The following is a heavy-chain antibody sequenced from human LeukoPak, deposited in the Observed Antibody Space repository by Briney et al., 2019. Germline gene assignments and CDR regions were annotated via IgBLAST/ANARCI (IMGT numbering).Heavy chain of an antibody. CDR1: GFTLTTYG. Sequence: GGSLRLSCAASGFTLTTYGMSWVRQAPGKGLEWVSAISGSGGSTNYADSVKGRFTISRDNAKRSLYLQMNSLRDEDTAVYYCARDPASGGFDSWGQGILVTVSS. J-gene: IGHJ4*02. D-gene: IGHD2-15*01. V-gene: IGHV3-23*01. CDR3: ARDPASGGFDS. CDR2: ISGSGGST.